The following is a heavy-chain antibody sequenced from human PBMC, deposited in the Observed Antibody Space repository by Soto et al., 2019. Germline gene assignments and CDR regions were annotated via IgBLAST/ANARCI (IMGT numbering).Heavy chain of an antibody. CDR1: GFSLSTSGVG. V-gene: IGHV2-5*02. CDR2: IYWDDDK. D-gene: IGHD5-12*01. Sequence: QITLKESGPTLVKPTQTLTLTCTFSGFSLSTSGVGVGWIRQPPGKALEWLALIYWDDDKRYSPSLKSRLTIXKXXSNNQVVLTMTNLDPVDTATYYCAHKGDGYRGFKYWGQGTLVTVSS. CDR3: AHKGDGYRGFKY. J-gene: IGHJ4*02.